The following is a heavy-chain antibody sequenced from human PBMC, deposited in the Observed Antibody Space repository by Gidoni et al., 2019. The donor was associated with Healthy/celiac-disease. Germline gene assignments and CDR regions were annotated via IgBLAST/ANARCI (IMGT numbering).Heavy chain of an antibody. J-gene: IGHJ6*02. D-gene: IGHD1-26*01. Sequence: EVQLLESGGGLVQPGRSLRLSCTASGFTFGDYAMSWVRQAPGKGLEWGGFIRSKAYGGTTEYAASVKGRFTISRDDSKSIAYLQMNSLKTEDTAVYYCTRAPYSGSYHHYYGMDVWGQGTTVTVSS. CDR3: TRAPYSGSYHHYYGMDV. CDR1: GFTFGDYA. CDR2: IRSKAYGGTT. V-gene: IGHV3-49*04.